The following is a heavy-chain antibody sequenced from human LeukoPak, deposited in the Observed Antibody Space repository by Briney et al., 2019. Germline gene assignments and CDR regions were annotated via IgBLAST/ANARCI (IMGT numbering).Heavy chain of an antibody. Sequence: SETLSLTCAVYGGSFSGYYWSWIRQPPGKGLEWIGEINHSGSTNYNPSLKSRVTISVDTSKNQFSLKLSSVTAADTAVYYCAGRIAVAGTSGYFDYWGQGTLVTVSS. CDR1: GGSFSGYY. CDR2: INHSGST. D-gene: IGHD6-19*01. CDR3: AGRIAVAGTSGYFDY. J-gene: IGHJ4*02. V-gene: IGHV4-34*01.